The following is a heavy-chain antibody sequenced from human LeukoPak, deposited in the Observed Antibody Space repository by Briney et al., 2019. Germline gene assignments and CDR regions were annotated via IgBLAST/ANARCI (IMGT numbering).Heavy chain of an antibody. Sequence: PSESLTLTCTVSGGSISRYSWSWIRQPPGKGLEWIGCIYYSGSTNYNPSLKSRVTISVDTSKNQFSLKLSSVTAADTAVYYCARDLVAAAPHNDAFDIWGQGTMVTVSS. D-gene: IGHD6-13*01. CDR1: GGSISRYS. CDR2: IYYSGST. V-gene: IGHV4-59*01. CDR3: ARDLVAAAPHNDAFDI. J-gene: IGHJ3*02.